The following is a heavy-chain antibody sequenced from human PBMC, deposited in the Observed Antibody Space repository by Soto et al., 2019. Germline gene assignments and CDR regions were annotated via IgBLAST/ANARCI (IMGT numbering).Heavy chain of an antibody. Sequence: SVKVSCKASGGTFSSYTISWVRQAPGQGLEWMGRIIPILGIANYAQKFQGRVTITADKSTSTAYMELSSLRSEDTAVYYCAGHLYYYGSGSYYFSWFDPWGQGTLVTVSS. V-gene: IGHV1-69*02. D-gene: IGHD3-10*01. J-gene: IGHJ5*02. CDR1: GGTFSSYT. CDR3: AGHLYYYGSGSYYFSWFDP. CDR2: IIPILGIA.